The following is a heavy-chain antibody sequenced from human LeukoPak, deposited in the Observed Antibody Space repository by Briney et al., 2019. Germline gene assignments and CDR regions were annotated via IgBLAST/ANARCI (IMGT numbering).Heavy chain of an antibody. CDR2: IYSGGST. V-gene: IGHV3-53*01. Sequence: GGSLRLSCAASGFTVSSNYMSWVRQAPGKGLEWVSVIYSGGSTYYADSVKGRFTISRDNSKNTLYLQMNSLRAEDTAVYYCARDEAVTKPRSYYYMDVWGKGTTVTVS. D-gene: IGHD6-25*01. J-gene: IGHJ6*03. CDR3: ARDEAVTKPRSYYYMDV. CDR1: GFTVSSNY.